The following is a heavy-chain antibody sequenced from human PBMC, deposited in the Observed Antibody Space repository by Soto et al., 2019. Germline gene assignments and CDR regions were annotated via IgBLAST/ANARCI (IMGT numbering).Heavy chain of an antibody. V-gene: IGHV4-30-2*01. J-gene: IGHJ5*02. CDR3: ARGLLA. CDR2: ISPSGSH. D-gene: IGHD2-15*01. Sequence: QVQLQESGSRLVRPSQTLSLTSSVSGGSVNSGGYSWSWIRQPPGKGLEWIGFISPSGSHAYNPSLKRRVTISVDRSNNQIPLELSAVTAADTAVYYCARGLLAWGPGTLGTVSS. CDR1: GGSVNSGGYS.